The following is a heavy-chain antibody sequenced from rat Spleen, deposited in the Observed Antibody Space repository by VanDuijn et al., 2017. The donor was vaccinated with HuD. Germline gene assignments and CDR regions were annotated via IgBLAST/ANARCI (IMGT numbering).Heavy chain of an antibody. CDR2: ISYDGSST. J-gene: IGHJ1*01. V-gene: IGHV5-17*01. CDR1: GFTFSDYA. CDR3: ARAGYLRDWYFDF. Sequence: EVQLVESGGGLVQPGRSLKISCAASGFTFSDYAMAWVRQAPKKGLEWVATISYDGSSTYYRDSVKGRFSISRDDAKSTLYLQMDSLRSEDTATYHCARAGYLRDWYFDFWGPGAMVTVSS. D-gene: IGHD2-2*01.